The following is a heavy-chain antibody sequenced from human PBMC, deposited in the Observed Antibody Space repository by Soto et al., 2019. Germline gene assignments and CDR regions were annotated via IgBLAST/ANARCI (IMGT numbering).Heavy chain of an antibody. CDR2: IDNSGTS. CDR3: ARVGISGTIDAFDI. Sequence: QGQLQESGPGLVKPSQTLSLTCTVSGGSISSGGSYWGWIRQHPGKGLEWIGSIDNSGTSYYNPSLKRRVTISVDTSKNQFSLNLSSVTAADTAVYYCARVGISGTIDAFDIWGQGTMVTVSS. D-gene: IGHD1-20*01. V-gene: IGHV4-31*03. CDR1: GGSISSGGSY. J-gene: IGHJ3*02.